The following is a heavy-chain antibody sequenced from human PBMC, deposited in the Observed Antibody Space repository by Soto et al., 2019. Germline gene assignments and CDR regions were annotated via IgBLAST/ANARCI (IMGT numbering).Heavy chain of an antibody. J-gene: IGHJ4*02. V-gene: IGHV1-24*01. CDR2: FDPEDGET. CDR1: GYTLTELS. D-gene: IGHD4-17*01. Sequence: GASVKVSCKVSGYTLTELSMHWVRQAPGKGLEWMGGFDPEDGETIYAQKFQGRVTMTEDTSTDTAYMELSSLRSEDTAVYYCATAPPQVRIYGDYGGSFDYWGQGTLVTVSS. CDR3: ATAPPQVRIYGDYGGSFDY.